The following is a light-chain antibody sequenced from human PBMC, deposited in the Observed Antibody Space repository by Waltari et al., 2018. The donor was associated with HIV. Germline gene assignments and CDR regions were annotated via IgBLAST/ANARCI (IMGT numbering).Light chain of an antibody. CDR3: QSADNSGTFVI. Sequence: SYELTQPPSVSVSPGQTASLTCSGPSANQFVYWYQQKAGQAPVLVIYKDTERPSGIPESFSGSNSGTRVTLTISGVQPDDEADYYCQSADNSGTFVIFGGGTKLTVL. CDR2: KDT. CDR1: SANQF. V-gene: IGLV3-25*03. J-gene: IGLJ2*01.